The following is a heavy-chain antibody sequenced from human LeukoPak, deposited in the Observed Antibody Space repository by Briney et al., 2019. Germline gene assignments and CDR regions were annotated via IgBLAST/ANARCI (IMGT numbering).Heavy chain of an antibody. CDR2: INHSGST. Sequence: SETLPLTCAVYGGSFSGYYWSWIRQPPGKGLEWIGEINHSGSTNYNPSLKSRVTISVDTSKNQFSLKLSSVTAADTAVYYCARRGKTYYYGSGSYRAYHYFDYWGQGTLVTVSS. J-gene: IGHJ4*02. CDR1: GGSFSGYY. D-gene: IGHD3-10*01. CDR3: ARRGKTYYYGSGSYRAYHYFDY. V-gene: IGHV4-34*01.